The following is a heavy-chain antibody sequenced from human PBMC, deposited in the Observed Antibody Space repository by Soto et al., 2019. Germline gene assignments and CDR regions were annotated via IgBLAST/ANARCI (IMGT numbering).Heavy chain of an antibody. CDR3: TTDITGDCYFDL. J-gene: IGHJ2*01. D-gene: IGHD7-27*01. Sequence: GGSLRLSCAASGFTFSNAWMSWVRQAPGKGLEWVGRIKSKTDGGTTDYAAPVKGRFTISRDDSKNTLYLQMNSLKTEDTAVYYCTTDITGDCYFDLWGRGTLVTVSS. CDR2: IKSKTDGGTT. V-gene: IGHV3-15*01. CDR1: GFTFSNAW.